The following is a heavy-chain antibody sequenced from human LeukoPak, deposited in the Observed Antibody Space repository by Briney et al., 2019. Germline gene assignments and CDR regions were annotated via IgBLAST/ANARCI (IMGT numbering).Heavy chain of an antibody. CDR3: AKGKRIAAAGRFDP. CDR2: ISWNSGSI. Sequence: GGSLRLSCAASGFTFDDYAMHWVRQAPGKGLEWVSGISWNSGSIGYADSVKGRFTISRDNAKNSPYLQMNSLRAEDTALYYCAKGKRIAAAGRFDPWGQGTLVTVSS. CDR1: GFTFDDYA. J-gene: IGHJ5*02. D-gene: IGHD6-13*01. V-gene: IGHV3-9*01.